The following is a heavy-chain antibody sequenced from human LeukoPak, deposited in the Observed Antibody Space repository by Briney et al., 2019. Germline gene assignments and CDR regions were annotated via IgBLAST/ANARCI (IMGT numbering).Heavy chain of an antibody. CDR2: INPNSGGT. J-gene: IGHJ6*03. Sequence: ASVKVSCKASGHTFTGYYMHWVRQAPGQGLEWMGWINPNSGGTNYAQKLQGRVTMTTDTSTSTAYMELRSLRSDDTAVYYCARGGGSVYYYYYMDVWGKGTTVTVSS. CDR1: GHTFTGYY. V-gene: IGHV1-2*02. CDR3: ARGGGSVYYYYYMDV.